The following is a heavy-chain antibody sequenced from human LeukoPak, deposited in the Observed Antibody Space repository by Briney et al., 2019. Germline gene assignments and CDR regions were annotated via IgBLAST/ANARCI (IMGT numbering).Heavy chain of an antibody. J-gene: IGHJ5*02. D-gene: IGHD3-10*01. CDR3: ARATLSAYYYGSGSSNWFDP. CDR1: GGTFSSYA. V-gene: IGHV1-69*05. CDR2: ITPIFGTA. Sequence: GASVKVSCKASGGTFSSYAISWVRQAPGQGLEWMGGITPIFGTANYAQKFQGRVTITTDESTSTAYMELSSLRSEDTAVYYCARATLSAYYYGSGSSNWFDPWGQGTPVTVSS.